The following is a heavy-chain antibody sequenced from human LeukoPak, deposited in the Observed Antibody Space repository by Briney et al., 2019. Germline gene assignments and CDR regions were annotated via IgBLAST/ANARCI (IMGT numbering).Heavy chain of an antibody. V-gene: IGHV3-66*01. Sequence: GGSLRLSCAASGFTVSSNYLSWVRQAPGKGLDWVSVIFSGRNTYYADSVKGRFTISTDNSKNTLDLQMNSLRAEDTAVYYCARTVPGYCSGGSCLGYWGQGTLVTVSP. CDR2: IFSGRNT. CDR1: GFTVSSNY. CDR3: ARTVPGYCSGGSCLGY. D-gene: IGHD2-15*01. J-gene: IGHJ4*02.